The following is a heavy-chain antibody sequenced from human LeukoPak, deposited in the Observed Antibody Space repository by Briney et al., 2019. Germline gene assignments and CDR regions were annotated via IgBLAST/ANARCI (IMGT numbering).Heavy chain of an antibody. CDR3: ARHYSTYDFWSGYSEYYYYGMDV. V-gene: IGHV4-59*08. J-gene: IGHJ6*02. D-gene: IGHD3-3*01. Sequence: SETLSLTCTVSGGSISSYYWSWIRQPPGKGLGWIGYIYYSGSTNYNPSLKSRVTISVDTSKNQFSLKLSSVTAADTAVYYCARHYSTYDFWSGYSEYYYYGMDVWGQGTTVTVSS. CDR2: IYYSGST. CDR1: GGSISSYY.